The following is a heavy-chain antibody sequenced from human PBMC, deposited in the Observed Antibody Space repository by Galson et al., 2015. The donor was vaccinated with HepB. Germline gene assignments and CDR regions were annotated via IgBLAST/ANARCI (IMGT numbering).Heavy chain of an antibody. D-gene: IGHD1-1*01. CDR3: GKEKTTRGQNRIDP. CDR2: ISYNSGSI. J-gene: IGHJ5*02. CDR1: GFNFNDYA. Sequence: SLRLSCAASGFNFNDYAMFWVRQAPGKGLEWVSGISYNSGSIGYAESVKGRFTISRDNAKNSLYLQMNNLRVEDTALYYCGKEKTTRGQNRIDPWGQGTRVIVSS. V-gene: IGHV3-9*01.